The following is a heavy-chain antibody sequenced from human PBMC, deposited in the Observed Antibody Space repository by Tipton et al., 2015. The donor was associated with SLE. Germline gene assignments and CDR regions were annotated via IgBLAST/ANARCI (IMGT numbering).Heavy chain of an antibody. D-gene: IGHD3-16*01. CDR1: GYSLTGYG. J-gene: IGHJ4*02. V-gene: IGHV1-2*02. Sequence: QLVQSGAEVKKPGASVKVSCKASGYSLTGYGISWVRQAPEQGLEWMGWINPNSGDTNYVQRFQGRVTMTRDTSISTAYMDLTSLRSDDTAVYYCARWGSTGELDYWGQGSLVSISS. CDR3: ARWGSTGELDY. CDR2: INPNSGDT.